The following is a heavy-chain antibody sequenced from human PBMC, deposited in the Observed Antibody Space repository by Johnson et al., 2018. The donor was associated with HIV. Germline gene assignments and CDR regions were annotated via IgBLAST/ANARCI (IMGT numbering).Heavy chain of an antibody. V-gene: IGHV3-66*02. Sequence: VQLVESGGGVVQPGRSLRLSCAASGFTVSSNYMSWVRQAPGKGLDWVSRMNGDGKSTTYADSVKGRFTISRDNSKNTLYLQMTSLRAEDTAVYYCARPGDTTMVSAFDIWGQGTMVTISS. CDR3: ARPGDTTMVSAFDI. CDR2: MNGDGKST. CDR1: GFTVSSNY. D-gene: IGHD5-18*01. J-gene: IGHJ3*02.